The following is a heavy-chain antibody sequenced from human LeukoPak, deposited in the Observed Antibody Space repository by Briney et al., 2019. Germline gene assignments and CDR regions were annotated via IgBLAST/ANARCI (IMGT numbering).Heavy chain of an antibody. Sequence: SETLSLTCAVYGGSFSGYYWSWIRQPPGKGLEWIGEINHSGSTNYNPSLKSRVTISVDTSKNQFSLKLSSVTAADTAVYYCARGATNFWSGYYSPHFDYWGQGTLATVSS. D-gene: IGHD3-3*01. J-gene: IGHJ4*02. CDR3: ARGATNFWSGYYSPHFDY. CDR1: GGSFSGYY. CDR2: INHSGST. V-gene: IGHV4-34*01.